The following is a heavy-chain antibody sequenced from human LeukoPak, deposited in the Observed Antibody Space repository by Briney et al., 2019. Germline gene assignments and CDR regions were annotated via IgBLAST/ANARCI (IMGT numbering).Heavy chain of an antibody. CDR2: VYSDGSI. J-gene: IGHJ3*01. D-gene: IGHD5-12*01. CDR3: ARDRHRYRGINGDGDAFDV. V-gene: IGHV3-53*01. CDR1: GFAVSSNY. Sequence: GGSLRLSCEASGFAVSSNYISWVRQAPGKGLEWVSIVYSDGSIFHADSVKGRFTMSRDISRNTLDLQMNSLRVEDTAVYFCARDRHRYRGINGDGDAFDVWGQRTMVTVSS.